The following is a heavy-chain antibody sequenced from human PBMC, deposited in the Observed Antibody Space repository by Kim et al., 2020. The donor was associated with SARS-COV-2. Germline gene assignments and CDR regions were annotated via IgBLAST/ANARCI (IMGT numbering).Heavy chain of an antibody. CDR3: AKDSTWGSGRDGMDV. CDR2: IWYDGSNK. Sequence: GGSLRLSCAASGFTFSSYGMHWVRQAPGKGLEWVAVIWYDGSNKYYADSVKGRFTISRDNSKNTLYLQMNSLRAEDTAVYYCAKDSTWGSGRDGMDVWGQGTTVTVSS. CDR1: GFTFSSYG. V-gene: IGHV3-33*06. J-gene: IGHJ6*02. D-gene: IGHD3-10*01.